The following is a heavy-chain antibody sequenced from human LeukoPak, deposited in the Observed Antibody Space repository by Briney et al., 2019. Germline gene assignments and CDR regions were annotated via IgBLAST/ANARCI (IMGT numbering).Heavy chain of an antibody. D-gene: IGHD1-26*01. J-gene: IGHJ3*02. Sequence: ASVKVSCKASGYTFTSYGISWVRQAPGQGLEWMGWISAYNGNTNYAQKLQGRVTMTTDTSTSTAYMELRSLRSDDTAVYYCARVSGSYSDDAFDTWGQGTMVTVSS. CDR2: ISAYNGNT. CDR1: GYTFTSYG. CDR3: ARVSGSYSDDAFDT. V-gene: IGHV1-18*01.